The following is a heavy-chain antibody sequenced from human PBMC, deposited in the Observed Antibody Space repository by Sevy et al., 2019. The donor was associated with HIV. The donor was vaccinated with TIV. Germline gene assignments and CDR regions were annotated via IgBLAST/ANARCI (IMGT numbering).Heavy chain of an antibody. V-gene: IGHV3-11*01. J-gene: IGHJ3*02. D-gene: IGHD5-12*01. CDR2: ISSSGSTI. CDR1: GFTFSDYY. Sequence: GGSLRLSCAASGFTFSDYYMSWIRQAPGKGLEWVSYISSSGSTIYYADSVKGRFTISRDNAKNSLYLQMNSRRAEDTAVYYCARARLRWMVDAFDIWGQGTMVTVSS. CDR3: ARARLRWMVDAFDI.